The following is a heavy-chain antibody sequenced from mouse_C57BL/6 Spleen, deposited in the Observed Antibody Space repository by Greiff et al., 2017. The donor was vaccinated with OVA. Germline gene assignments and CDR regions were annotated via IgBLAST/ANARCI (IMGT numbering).Heavy chain of an antibody. V-gene: IGHV1-52*01. Sequence: VQLQQPGAELVRPGSSVKLSCKASGYTFTSYWMHWVKQRPIQGLEWIGNIDPSDSETHYNQKFKDKATLTVDKSSSPAYMQLSRLTSEDSAVYYCARVDVRYFDVWGTGTTVTVSS. CDR3: ARVDVRYFDV. CDR1: GYTFTSYW. CDR2: IDPSDSET. J-gene: IGHJ1*03.